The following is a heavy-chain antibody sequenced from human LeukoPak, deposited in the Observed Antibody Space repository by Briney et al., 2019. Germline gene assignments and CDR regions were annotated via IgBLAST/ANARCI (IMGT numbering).Heavy chain of an antibody. V-gene: IGHV3-23*01. CDR2: ISGSGGST. CDR3: ARDLRFLEWLHIDY. D-gene: IGHD3-3*01. Sequence: GGSLRLSCAASGFTFSSYGMSWVRQAPGKGLEWVSAISGSGGSTYYADSVKGRFTISRDNSKNTLYLQMNSLRAEDTAVYYCARDLRFLEWLHIDYWGQGTLVTVSS. J-gene: IGHJ4*02. CDR1: GFTFSSYG.